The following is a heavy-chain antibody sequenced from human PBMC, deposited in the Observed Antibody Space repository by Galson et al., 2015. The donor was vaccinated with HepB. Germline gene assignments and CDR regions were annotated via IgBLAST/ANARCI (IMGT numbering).Heavy chain of an antibody. V-gene: IGHV3-23*01. CDR3: AKLEEAYYYDSSGYPFGAFDI. Sequence: SLRLSCAASGFTFSSYAMSWVRQAPGKGLEWVSAISGSGGSTYYADSVKGRLTISRDNSKNTLYLQMNSLRAVDTAVYYCAKLEEAYYYDSSGYPFGAFDIWGQGTMVTVSS. CDR1: GFTFSSYA. CDR2: ISGSGGST. J-gene: IGHJ3*02. D-gene: IGHD3-22*01.